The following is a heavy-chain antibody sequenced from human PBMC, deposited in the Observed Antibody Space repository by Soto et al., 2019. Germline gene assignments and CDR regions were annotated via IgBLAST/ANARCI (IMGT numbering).Heavy chain of an antibody. V-gene: IGHV3-23*01. CDR1: GFTFSSYA. CDR2: ISGSGGST. Sequence: PGGSLRLSCAASGFTFSSYAMSWVRQAPGKGLEWVSAISGSGGSTYYADSVKGRFTISRDNSKNTLYLQMNSLRAEDTAVYYCANLQLSKWLLFGVTAFDIWGQGTMVTVSS. CDR3: ANLQLSKWLLFGVTAFDI. J-gene: IGHJ3*02. D-gene: IGHD3-3*01.